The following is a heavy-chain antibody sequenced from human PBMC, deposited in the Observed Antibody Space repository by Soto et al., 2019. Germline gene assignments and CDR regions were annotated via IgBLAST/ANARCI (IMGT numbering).Heavy chain of an antibody. CDR3: ARLMTPRAFDI. J-gene: IGHJ3*02. D-gene: IGHD2-15*01. V-gene: IGHV4-59*01. CDR2: IYYSGST. Sequence: QVQLQESGPGLVEPSETLSLTCTVSGGSISSYYWSWIRQPPGKGLEWIGYIYYSGSTNYNPSLKSRVTISVDTSKNQFSLKLSSVTAADTAVYYCARLMTPRAFDIWGQGTMVTVSS. CDR1: GGSISSYY.